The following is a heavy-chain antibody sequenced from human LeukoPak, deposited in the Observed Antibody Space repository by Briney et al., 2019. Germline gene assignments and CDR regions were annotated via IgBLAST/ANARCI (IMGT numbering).Heavy chain of an antibody. D-gene: IGHD3-10*02. Sequence: GGTLRLSCTASGFTFSSYGMSWVRQAPGKGLEWVSAISGSGSTIYYADSVKGRFTISRDNAKNSLYLQMNSLRAEDTAVYYCAELGITMIGGVWGKGTTVTISS. CDR1: GFTFSSYG. J-gene: IGHJ6*04. CDR2: ISGSGSTI. CDR3: AELGITMIGGV. V-gene: IGHV3-48*04.